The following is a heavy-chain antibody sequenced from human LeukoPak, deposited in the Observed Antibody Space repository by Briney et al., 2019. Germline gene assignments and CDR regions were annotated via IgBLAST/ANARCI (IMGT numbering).Heavy chain of an antibody. D-gene: IGHD3-10*01. CDR3: ARDTGSPYYYGMDV. Sequence: PGGSLRLSCAASGFTFSSYEMNWVRQAPGNGLESVSYIGSSGSTIYYADSVKGRFTISRDNAKNSLYLQMNSLRAEDTAAYYCARDTGSPYYYGMDVWGQGTTVTVSS. CDR1: GFTFSSYE. V-gene: IGHV3-48*03. J-gene: IGHJ6*02. CDR2: IGSSGSTI.